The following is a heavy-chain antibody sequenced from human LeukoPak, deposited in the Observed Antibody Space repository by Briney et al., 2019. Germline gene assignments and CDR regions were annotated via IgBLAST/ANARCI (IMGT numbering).Heavy chain of an antibody. Sequence: GGSLRLSCAASGFTFSSYWMSWVRQAPGKGLDWVSSITNSGRSTYYADSVKGRFTISRDHSKNTLYLQMNSLRAEDTAVYYCAKWPASITTNDYWGQGTLVTVSS. V-gene: IGHV3-23*01. D-gene: IGHD2-2*02. J-gene: IGHJ4*02. CDR1: GFTFSSYW. CDR3: AKWPASITTNDY. CDR2: ITNSGRST.